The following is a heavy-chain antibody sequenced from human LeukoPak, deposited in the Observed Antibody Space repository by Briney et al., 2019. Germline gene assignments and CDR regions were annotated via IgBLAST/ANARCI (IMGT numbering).Heavy chain of an antibody. D-gene: IGHD6-19*01. CDR3: ARVQWKRYYYYYMDV. Sequence: SVKVSCKASGGTFSSYAISWVRQAPGQGLEWMGGIIPIFGTANYAQKFQGSVMITTDESTSTAYMELSSLRSEDTAVYYCARVQWKRYYYYYMDVWGKGTTVTVSS. J-gene: IGHJ6*03. V-gene: IGHV1-69*05. CDR1: GGTFSSYA. CDR2: IIPIFGTA.